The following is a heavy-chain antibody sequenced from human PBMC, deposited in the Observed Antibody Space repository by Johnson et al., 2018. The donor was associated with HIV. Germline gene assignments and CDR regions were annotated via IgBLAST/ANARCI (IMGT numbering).Heavy chain of an antibody. D-gene: IGHD2-21*02. V-gene: IGHV3-48*04. Sequence: VQLVESGGGLVQPGGSLRLSCAASGFTFSSYAMSWVRQAPGKGLEWVSSISWDSGTIGYADSVKGRFTISRDNAKISLYLQMNSLRAEDTAVYYCARDPHIVVVTIIDTTMNAFDIWGQGTMVTVSS. CDR2: ISWDSGTI. CDR3: ARDPHIVVVTIIDTTMNAFDI. CDR1: GFTFSSYA. J-gene: IGHJ3*02.